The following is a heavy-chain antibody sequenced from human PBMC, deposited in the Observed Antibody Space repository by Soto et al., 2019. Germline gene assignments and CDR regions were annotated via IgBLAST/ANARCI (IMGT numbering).Heavy chain of an antibody. CDR1: GFTVNSNY. J-gene: IGHJ5*02. Sequence: EVQLVESGGGLIQPGGSLRLSCAVSGFTVNSNYMSWVRQAPGKGLEWVSVIYSGGTTYYADSVKGRFTISRDNAKNSLYLQMNSLRAEDTAVYYCALTSGGGWFDPWGQGTLVTVSS. CDR3: ALTSGGGWFDP. D-gene: IGHD6-19*01. V-gene: IGHV3-53*01. CDR2: IYSGGTT.